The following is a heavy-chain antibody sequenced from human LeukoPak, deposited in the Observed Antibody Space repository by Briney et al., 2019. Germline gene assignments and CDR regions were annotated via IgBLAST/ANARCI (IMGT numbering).Heavy chain of an antibody. CDR2: IWYDGSNK. D-gene: IGHD4-17*01. CDR1: GFTFSSYG. J-gene: IGHJ5*02. CDR3: ARGGEPTMTHWFDP. V-gene: IGHV3-33*01. Sequence: GGSLRLSCAASGFTFSSYGMHWVRQAPGKGLEWVAVIWYDGSNKYYADSVKGRFTISRDNSKNTLYLQMNSLRAEDTAVYYCARGGEPTMTHWFDPWGQGTLVTVSS.